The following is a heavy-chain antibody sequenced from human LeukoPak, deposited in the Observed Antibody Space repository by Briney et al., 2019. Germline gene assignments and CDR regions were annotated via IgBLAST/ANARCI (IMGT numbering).Heavy chain of an antibody. V-gene: IGHV3-74*01. Sequence: PGGSLRLSCAASGFTFSGYWMHWVRQAPGKGLVWVSRINGDGSSTIYGDSVKGRFTISRDNAKNTLYLEMNSLRAEDTAVYYCANQKWPQSRFDYWGQGTLVTVSS. D-gene: IGHD5-24*01. CDR3: ANQKWPQSRFDY. CDR2: INGDGSST. CDR1: GFTFSGYW. J-gene: IGHJ4*02.